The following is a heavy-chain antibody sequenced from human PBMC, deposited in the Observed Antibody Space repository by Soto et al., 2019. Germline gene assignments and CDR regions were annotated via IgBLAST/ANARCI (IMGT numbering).Heavy chain of an antibody. Sequence: EVQLVESGGGLVKPGGSLRLACAASGFTLRTAWMNWVRQAPGKGLEWVGRIKRESDGGTTDYGVSVRGRFTISRDESQNTLYLQVNSLGTEDTAVYYCATEPYFYDSSGVDVWGQGTTVTVSS. CDR1: GFTLRTAW. CDR2: IKRESDGGTT. J-gene: IGHJ6*02. CDR3: ATEPYFYDSSGVDV. V-gene: IGHV3-15*07.